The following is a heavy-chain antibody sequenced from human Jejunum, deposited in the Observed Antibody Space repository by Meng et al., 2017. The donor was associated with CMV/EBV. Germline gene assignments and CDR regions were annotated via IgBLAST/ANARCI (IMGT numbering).Heavy chain of an antibody. CDR3: AHFVGGYYPSRPDH. J-gene: IGHJ4*02. CDR1: GFSPSTSGEG. CDR2: IYRGDDK. D-gene: IGHD1-26*01. V-gene: IGHV2-5*02. Sequence: QITLKESGPTLVKPXQTLTLTCSFSGFSPSTSGEGVGRIRQPPGKALEWLALIYRGDDKRYSPSLNSRLTIAKDTSKNEVVLTLTNMGPIDTGTYYCAHFVGGYYPSRPDHWGQGTLVTVSS.